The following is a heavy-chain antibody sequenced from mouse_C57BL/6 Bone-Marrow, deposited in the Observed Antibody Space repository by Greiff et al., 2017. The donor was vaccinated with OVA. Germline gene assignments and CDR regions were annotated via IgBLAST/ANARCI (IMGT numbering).Heavy chain of an antibody. J-gene: IGHJ3*01. CDR2: ISGGGGNT. Sequence: EVQVVESGGGLVKPGGSLKLSCAASGFTFSSYTMPWVRQTPEKRLEWVATISGGGGNTYYPDSVKGRFTISRDNAKNALYLQMSSLRSEDTALYYCARPARLSAWFAYWGQGTLVTVSA. V-gene: IGHV5-9*01. CDR3: ARPARLSAWFAY. CDR1: GFTFSSYT. D-gene: IGHD1-1*02.